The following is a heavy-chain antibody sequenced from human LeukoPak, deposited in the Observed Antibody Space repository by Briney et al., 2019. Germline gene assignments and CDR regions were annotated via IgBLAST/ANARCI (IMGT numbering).Heavy chain of an antibody. CDR3: ATDGMVRGPDAWFGS. V-gene: IGHV4-34*01. J-gene: IGHJ5*01. Sequence: SETLSLTCAVYGGSFSGYYWSWIRQPPGKGLEWIGEINHSGNTNYNPSLKSRVTISVDTSKNQFSLNLTSVTAADTAVYYCATDGMVRGPDAWFGSWGQGTLVPVSS. CDR1: GGSFSGYY. CDR2: INHSGNT. D-gene: IGHD3-10*01.